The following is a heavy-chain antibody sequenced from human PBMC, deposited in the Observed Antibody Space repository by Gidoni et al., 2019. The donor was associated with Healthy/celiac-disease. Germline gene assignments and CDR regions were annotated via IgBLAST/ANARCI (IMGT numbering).Heavy chain of an antibody. Sequence: EVQLVESGGGLVQPGGSLILLCAASGFTFRRSWMSWVRQAAGKGLEWVANIKQDGSEKYYVDSGKCRFTISRDNAKNALYLQMNSLRAEDTAVYYCAREHRNSGWYGEYAFDIWGQGTMVTVSS. CDR2: IKQDGSEK. D-gene: IGHD6-19*01. CDR1: GFTFRRSW. CDR3: AREHRNSGWYGEYAFDI. V-gene: IGHV3-7*01. J-gene: IGHJ3*02.